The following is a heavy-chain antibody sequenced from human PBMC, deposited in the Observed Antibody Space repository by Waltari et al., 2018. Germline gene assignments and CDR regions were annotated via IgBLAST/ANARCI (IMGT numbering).Heavy chain of an antibody. J-gene: IGHJ6*02. D-gene: IGHD3-22*01. Sequence: FTFSSYAMHWVRQAPGKGLEWVAVISYDGSNKYYADSVKGRFTISRDNSKNTLYLQMNSLRAEDTAVYYCARDLMIVVRGDYYYYGMDVWGQGTTVTVSS. CDR3: ARDLMIVVRGDYYYYGMDV. CDR2: ISYDGSNK. CDR1: FTFSSYA. V-gene: IGHV3-30*01.